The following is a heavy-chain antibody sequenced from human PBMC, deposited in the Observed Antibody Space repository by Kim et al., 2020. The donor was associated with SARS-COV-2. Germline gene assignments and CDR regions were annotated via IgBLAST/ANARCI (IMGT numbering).Heavy chain of an antibody. Sequence: GGSLRLSCAVSGFTFRSYWMTWVRLAPGKGLEWVAGIKQDGSEKFYLDSVKGRFTISRENARNSLSLQMSSLRVDDTAVYYCARDWGDFWGQGTLVTVSS. D-gene: IGHD3-16*01. CDR3: ARDWGDF. J-gene: IGHJ4*02. CDR1: GFTFRSYW. CDR2: IKQDGSEK. V-gene: IGHV3-7*04.